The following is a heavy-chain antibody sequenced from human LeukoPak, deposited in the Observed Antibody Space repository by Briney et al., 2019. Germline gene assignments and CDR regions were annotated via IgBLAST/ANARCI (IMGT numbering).Heavy chain of an antibody. D-gene: IGHD3-22*01. CDR3: AREYYDSSGYPKYYFDY. Sequence: SVKVSCKASGGTFSSYAISWVRQAPGQGLEWMGRIIPIFGTANYAQKFQGRVTITTDESTSTAYMELSSLRSEDTAVYYCAREYYDSSGYPKYYFDYWGQGTLVTVSS. J-gene: IGHJ4*02. CDR2: IIPIFGTA. V-gene: IGHV1-69*05. CDR1: GGTFSSYA.